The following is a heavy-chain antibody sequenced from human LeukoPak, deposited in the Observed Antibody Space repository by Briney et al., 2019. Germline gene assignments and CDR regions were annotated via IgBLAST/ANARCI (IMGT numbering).Heavy chain of an antibody. Sequence: PGESLKISCKGSGYSFTSYWIAWVRQMPGKGLEYIGIIYPGDSDIRYSPSFQGLVTISADKSISTAYLQWSSLKASDTAMYYCARQEYCSGGSCYTWFDPWGQGTLVTVSS. V-gene: IGHV5-51*01. CDR2: IYPGDSDI. CDR3: ARQEYCSGGSCYTWFDP. J-gene: IGHJ5*02. CDR1: GYSFTSYW. D-gene: IGHD2-15*01.